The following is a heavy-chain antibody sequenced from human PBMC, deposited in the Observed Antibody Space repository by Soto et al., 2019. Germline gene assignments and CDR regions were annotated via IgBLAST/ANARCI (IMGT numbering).Heavy chain of an antibody. J-gene: IGHJ5*01. V-gene: IGHV1-8*01. CDR3: ARVRVPADCLDS. CDR2: VHPETGST. D-gene: IGHD2-21*02. Sequence: ASVKVSCKGSGYSFRRYDITWVRQAPGQGLEWMGWVHPETGSTGYAQRFQGRVSMTSDTSRNTTYMELSDLRVEDTAVYYCARVRVPADCLDSWCQGILVTVYS. CDR1: GYSFRRYD.